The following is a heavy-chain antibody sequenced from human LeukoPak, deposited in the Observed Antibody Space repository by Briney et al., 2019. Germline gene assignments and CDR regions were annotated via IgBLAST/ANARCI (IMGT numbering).Heavy chain of an antibody. D-gene: IGHD3-22*01. Sequence: GASVKVSCKASVDTFSTYGISWVRQAPGQGLEWVGWISAYTGNTNYAQNLQGRVTITTEPSTSTDYMELRSLRSDHTAVYYCARAPMDSSGYYPNDAFDIWGQGTMVTVSS. CDR2: ISAYTGNT. V-gene: IGHV1-18*01. CDR1: VDTFSTYG. J-gene: IGHJ3*02. CDR3: ARAPMDSSGYYPNDAFDI.